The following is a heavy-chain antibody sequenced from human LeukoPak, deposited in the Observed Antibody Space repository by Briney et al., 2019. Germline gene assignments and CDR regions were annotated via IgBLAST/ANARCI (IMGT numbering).Heavy chain of an antibody. CDR2: IIPILGIA. CDR1: GGIFSIDA. J-gene: IGHJ3*02. CDR3: AIDRDGSLTPSAFDI. Sequence: VASVKVSCKAPGGIFSIDAISWVRQAPGQGLEWMGRIIPILGIAHYSQNFQGRVAITADKSTNTSYMEMSSLTSEDTAVYYCAIDRDGSLTPSAFDIWGHGTMVTVSS. V-gene: IGHV1-69*04. D-gene: IGHD1-26*01.